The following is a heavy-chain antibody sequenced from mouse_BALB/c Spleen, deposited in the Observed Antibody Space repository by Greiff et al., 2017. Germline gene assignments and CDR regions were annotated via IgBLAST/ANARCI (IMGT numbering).Heavy chain of an antibody. CDR1: GFTFSSYA. V-gene: IGHV5-9-4*01. D-gene: IGHD2-5*01. CDR2: ISSGGSYT. CDR3: ARDSNDNPYFDY. J-gene: IGHJ2*01. Sequence: EVKLVESGGGLVKPGGSLKLSCAASGFTFSSYAMSWVRQSPEKRLEWVAEISSGGSYTYYPDTVTGRFTIARDNAKNTLYLEMSSLRSEDTDMYYSARDSNDNPYFDYWGQGTTLTVSS.